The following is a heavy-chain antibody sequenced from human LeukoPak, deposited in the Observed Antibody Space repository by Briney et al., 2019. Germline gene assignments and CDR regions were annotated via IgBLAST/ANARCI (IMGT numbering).Heavy chain of an antibody. J-gene: IGHJ5*02. CDR2: IYSSGST. CDR1: GGSIISYY. Sequence: SETLSLTCTVSGGSIISYYWSWIRQPAGKGVEWIGRIYSSGSTNYNPSLKSRVTISVDRSKNQSSLTPSSVAAADAAVYYCARALGNPLNWFDPWGQGTLVTVSS. V-gene: IGHV4-4*07. CDR3: ARALGNPLNWFDP. D-gene: IGHD2/OR15-2a*01.